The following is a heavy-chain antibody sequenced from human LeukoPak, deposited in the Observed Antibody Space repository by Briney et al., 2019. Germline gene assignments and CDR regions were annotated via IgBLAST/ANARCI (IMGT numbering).Heavy chain of an antibody. V-gene: IGHV1-2*02. CDR2: VNPNSGDT. CDR1: GYTFTDYY. CDR3: ARGRRGLVVVTPFFDY. J-gene: IGHJ4*02. Sequence: ASVKVSCKASGYTFTDYYLYWVRQAPGQGLEWLGWVNPNSGDTTYGQKFQGRVTMTRDTSISTAYMELSRLRSDDTAVYYCARGRRGLVVVTPFFDYWGQGTLVTVSS. D-gene: IGHD2-21*02.